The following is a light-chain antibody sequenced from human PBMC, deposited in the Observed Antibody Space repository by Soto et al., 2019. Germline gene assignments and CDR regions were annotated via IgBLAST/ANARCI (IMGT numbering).Light chain of an antibody. V-gene: IGKV3-20*01. J-gene: IGKJ1*01. CDR3: QQYGSSPRT. Sequence: ILLTHSPGTLSLSPVERATLSCRASQNVRTNYLAWYRQKPGQAPWLLIYGAFNRAGGVPDRFSGSGSGTDFTLTISRLEPDDFAVYYCQQYGSSPRTFGQGTKVDIK. CDR1: QNVRTNY. CDR2: GAF.